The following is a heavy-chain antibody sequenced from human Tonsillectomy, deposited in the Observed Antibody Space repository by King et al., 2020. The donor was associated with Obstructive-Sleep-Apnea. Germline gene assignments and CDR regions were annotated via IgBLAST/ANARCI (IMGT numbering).Heavy chain of an antibody. CDR3: ASESLYYYDSSGYYYRTPDY. D-gene: IGHD3-22*01. Sequence: RLQLQESGPGLVKPSETLSLTCTVSGGSIGSNSYYWGWIRQPPGKGLEWIGNTYYTGTTYYNPSLKGRVTISVDTSKNQFSLILTSVTAADTAVYDCASESLYYYDSSGYYYRTPDYWGQGTLVTVSS. J-gene: IGHJ4*02. CDR1: GGSIGSNSYY. CDR2: TYYTGTT. V-gene: IGHV4-39*06.